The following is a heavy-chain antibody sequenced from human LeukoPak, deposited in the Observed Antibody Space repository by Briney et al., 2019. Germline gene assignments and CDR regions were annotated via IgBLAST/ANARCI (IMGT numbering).Heavy chain of an antibody. CDR3: ARARLFGYYYYYMDV. J-gene: IGHJ6*03. D-gene: IGHD4/OR15-4a*01. CDR2: INHSGST. CDR1: GGSFSGYY. V-gene: IGHV4-34*01. Sequence: PSETLSLTCAVYGGSFSGYYWSWIRQPPGKGLEWIGEINHSGSTNYNPSLKSRVTISVDTSKNQFSPKLSSVTAADTAVYYCARARLFGYYYYYMDVWGKGTTVTVSS.